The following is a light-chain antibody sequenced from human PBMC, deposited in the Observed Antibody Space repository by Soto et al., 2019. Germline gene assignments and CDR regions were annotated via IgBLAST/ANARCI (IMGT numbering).Light chain of an antibody. CDR1: SXDIGTYDH. CDR3: ISYTVSRSYV. V-gene: IGLV2-14*01. Sequence: QSVLTQPASVSGSPGQSITICCSGTSXDIGTYDHVAWFQQFPGKTPKLVIYSVSDRPSGVSYRLSGSKSGNTASLTISGLQADDEADYYCISYTVSRSYVFRTGIKVTVL. J-gene: IGLJ1*01. CDR2: SVS.